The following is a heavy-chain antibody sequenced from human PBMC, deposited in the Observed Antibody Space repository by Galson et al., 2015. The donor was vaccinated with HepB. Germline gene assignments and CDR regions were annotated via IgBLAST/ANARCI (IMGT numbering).Heavy chain of an antibody. J-gene: IGHJ6*02. V-gene: IGHV3-11*01. Sequence: SLRLSCAASGFTFSDYYMGWVRQAPGKGLEWVSYISGSGSNTYYADSVKGRFTISRDNAKNSLYLQMNSLRAEDTAVYYCVRDPNRLCCSSATGSYFYSGAPVWDQ. CDR3: VRDPNRLCCSSATGSYFYSGAPV. D-gene: IGHD6-6*01. CDR1: GFTFSDYY. CDR2: ISGSGSNT.